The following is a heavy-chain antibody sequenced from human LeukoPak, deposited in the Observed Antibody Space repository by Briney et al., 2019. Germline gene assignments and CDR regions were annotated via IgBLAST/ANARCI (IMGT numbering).Heavy chain of an antibody. D-gene: IGHD3-22*01. CDR1: GGSISSYY. CDR3: ARGIDYDSSGAFDI. J-gene: IGHJ3*02. CDR2: IYTSGST. Sequence: SETLSLTCTVSGGSISSYYWSWIRQPAEKGLEWIGRIYTSGSTNYNPSLKSRVTMSVDTSKNQFSLKLSSVTAADTAVYYCARGIDYDSSGAFDIWGQGTMVTVSS. V-gene: IGHV4-4*07.